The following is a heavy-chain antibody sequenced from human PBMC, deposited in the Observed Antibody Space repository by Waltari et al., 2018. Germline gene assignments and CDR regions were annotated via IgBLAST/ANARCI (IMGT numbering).Heavy chain of an antibody. CDR2: INHSGST. CDR3: ARAGSVQRTGNHSFDY. CDR1: GGSFSGSY. Sequence: QVQLQQWGAGLLKPSETLSLTCAVYGGSFSGSYCSWIRQPPGKGREWIGEINHSGSTNYNPSLKSRVTISVDTSKNQFSLKLSSVTAADTAVYYCARAGSVQRTGNHSFDYWGQGTLVTVSS. D-gene: IGHD7-27*01. J-gene: IGHJ4*02. V-gene: IGHV4-34*01.